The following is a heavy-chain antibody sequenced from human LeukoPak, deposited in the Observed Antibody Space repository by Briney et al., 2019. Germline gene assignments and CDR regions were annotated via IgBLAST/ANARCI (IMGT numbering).Heavy chain of an antibody. V-gene: IGHV4-4*07. Sequence: KTSETLSLTCTVSGGSISSYYWSWIRQPAGKGLEWIGRIHTTGSTNYNPSLKSRVTMSVDTSKNQFSLKLSSVTAADTAVYYCARDQYYYDSSAYLFDYWGQGTLVTVSS. CDR3: ARDQYYYDSSAYLFDY. J-gene: IGHJ4*02. CDR1: GGSISSYY. CDR2: IHTTGST. D-gene: IGHD3-22*01.